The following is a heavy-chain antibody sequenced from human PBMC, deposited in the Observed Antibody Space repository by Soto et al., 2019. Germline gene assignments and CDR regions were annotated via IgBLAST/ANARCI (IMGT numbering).Heavy chain of an antibody. CDR3: ARDQRSTIATRYWFDP. V-gene: IGHV1-46*01. D-gene: IGHD6-6*01. Sequence: GAAVKVSFKASGYTFTSYYIHLVRQAPGQGLERMGIINPSGGSTSYAQKFQGRVTMTRDTSTSTVYMELSRLRSEDTAVYYCARDQRSTIATRYWFDPWGQGTLVTVSS. CDR1: GYTFTSYY. J-gene: IGHJ5*02. CDR2: INPSGGST.